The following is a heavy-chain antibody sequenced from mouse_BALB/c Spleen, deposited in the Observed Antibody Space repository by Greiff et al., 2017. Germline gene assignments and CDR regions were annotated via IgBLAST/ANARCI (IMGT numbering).Heavy chain of an antibody. CDR1: GFTFSSYA. D-gene: IGHD1-2*01. CDR2: ISSGGST. CDR3: ARDLDGNEAMDY. V-gene: IGHV5-6-5*01. Sequence: EVKVVESGGGLVKPGGSLKLSCAASGFTFSSYAMSWVRQTPEKRLEWVASISSGGSTYYPDSVKGRFTISRDNAKNNLYLQMSSLKSEDTAMYYCARDLDGNEAMDYWGQGTSVTVSS. J-gene: IGHJ4*01.